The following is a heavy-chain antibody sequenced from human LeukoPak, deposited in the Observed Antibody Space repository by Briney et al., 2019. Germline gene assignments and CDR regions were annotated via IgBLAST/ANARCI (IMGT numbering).Heavy chain of an antibody. J-gene: IGHJ5*02. CDR2: IVVGSGNT. CDR1: GFTFTSSA. Sequence: SVKVSCKASGFTFTSSAMQWVRQARGQRLEWIGWIVVGSGNTNYAQKFQERVTITRDMSTSTAYMELSSLRSEDTAVYYCARGQKTHYDFWSGYYSRWFDPWGQGTLVTVSS. V-gene: IGHV1-58*02. CDR3: ARGQKTHYDFWSGYYSRWFDP. D-gene: IGHD3-3*01.